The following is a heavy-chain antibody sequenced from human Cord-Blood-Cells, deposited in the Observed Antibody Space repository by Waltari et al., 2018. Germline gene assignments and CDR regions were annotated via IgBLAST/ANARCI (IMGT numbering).Heavy chain of an antibody. Sequence: LQLQESGPGLVKHSETLSLTCTVSGGSISSSSYYWGWIRQPPGTGLEWFVSIYYCRNTYHTPSLTSRVTISVDTSKNQFSLKLSSVTAADTAVYSCARIGITGTTFAFDIWGQGTMVTVSS. V-gene: IGHV4-39*01. J-gene: IGHJ3*02. CDR1: GGSISSSSYY. CDR3: ARIGITGTTFAFDI. D-gene: IGHD1-7*01. CDR2: IYYCRNT.